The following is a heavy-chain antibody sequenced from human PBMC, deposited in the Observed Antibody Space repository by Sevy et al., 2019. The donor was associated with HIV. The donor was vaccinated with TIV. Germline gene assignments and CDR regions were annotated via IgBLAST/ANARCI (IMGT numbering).Heavy chain of an antibody. CDR3: ASPGIAAAATPGHYYYYYGMDV. V-gene: IGHV1-2*06. CDR2: INPNSGGT. J-gene: IGHJ6*02. CDR1: GYTLTSYY. Sequence: ASVKVSCKASGYTLTSYYMHWVRLAPRQGLEWIGRINPNSGGTNYAQTFQGRVTMTRDTSISTAYMELSRLRSDDTAVYYCASPGIAAAATPGHYYYYYGMDVWGQGSTVTVSS. D-gene: IGHD6-13*01.